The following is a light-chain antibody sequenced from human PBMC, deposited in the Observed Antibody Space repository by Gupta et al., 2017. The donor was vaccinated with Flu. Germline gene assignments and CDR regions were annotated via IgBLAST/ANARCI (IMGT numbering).Light chain of an antibody. J-gene: IGLJ3*02. CDR3: TDYNNTNLV. CDR2: DAD. CDR1: SGSIASNY. Sequence: FMLTQPHSVSESPGQTVTISCTRSSGSIASNYVQWYQQRPGSSPTSVIHDADRRPSGVPDRFSCYIESSYTSALTNTEGREAEDDDYYYWTDYNNTNLVFGGGTKLTVL. V-gene: IGLV6-57*01.